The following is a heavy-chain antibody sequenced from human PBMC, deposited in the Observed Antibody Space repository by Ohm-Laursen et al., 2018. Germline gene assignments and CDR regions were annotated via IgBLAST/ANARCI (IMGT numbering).Heavy chain of an antibody. CDR1: GGSISSTSYY. D-gene: IGHD1-1*01. V-gene: IGHV4-39*01. J-gene: IGHJ4*02. Sequence: SETLSLTCTVSGGSISSTSYYWGWIRQPPGKGLEWIGSIYYTGSTYFNPSLQSRVTISDDTSKNQFSLNLSSVTAADTAMYYCARKTDWNHYYFDYWGQGTLVTVSS. CDR2: IYYTGST. CDR3: ARKTDWNHYYFDY.